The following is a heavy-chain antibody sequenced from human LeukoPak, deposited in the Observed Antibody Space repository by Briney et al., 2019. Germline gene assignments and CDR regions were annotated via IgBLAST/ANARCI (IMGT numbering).Heavy chain of an antibody. CDR3: ARVQCCSWYSSSPGDAFDI. V-gene: IGHV3-11*04. D-gene: IGHD6-13*01. Sequence: PGGSLRLSCAASGFTFSDYYMSWIRQAPGKGLEWVSYISSSGSTIYYADSVKGRFTISRGNAKNSLYLQMNSLRAEDTAVYYCARVQCCSWYSSSPGDAFDIWGQGTMVTVSS. CDR2: ISSSGSTI. CDR1: GFTFSDYY. J-gene: IGHJ3*02.